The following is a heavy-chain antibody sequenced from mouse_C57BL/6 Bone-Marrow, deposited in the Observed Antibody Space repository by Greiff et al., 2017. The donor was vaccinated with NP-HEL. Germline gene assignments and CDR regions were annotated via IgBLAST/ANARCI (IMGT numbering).Heavy chain of an antibody. Sequence: QVQLQQSGAELVRPGASVKLSCKASGYTFTDYYINWVKQRPGQGLEWIARIYPGSGNTYYNEKFKGKATLTAEKSSSAAYMQLIRLTSEDSAVYFCARTPITTVVATDYAMYYWGQGTSVTVSS. CDR2: IYPGSGNT. V-gene: IGHV1-76*01. J-gene: IGHJ4*01. CDR1: GYTFTDYY. CDR3: ARTPITTVVATDYAMYY. D-gene: IGHD1-1*01.